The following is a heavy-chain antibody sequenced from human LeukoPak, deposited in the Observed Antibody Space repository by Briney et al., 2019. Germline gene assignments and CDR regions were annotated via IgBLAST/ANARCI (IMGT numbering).Heavy chain of an antibody. V-gene: IGHV4-34*01. Sequence: SETLSLTCAVYGGSFSGYYWSWIRQPPGKGLEWIGEINHSGSTNYNPSLKSRVTISVDTSKNQFSLKLSSVTAADTAVYYCARDPGYYGSGTRGAFDIWGRGTMVTVSS. J-gene: IGHJ3*02. D-gene: IGHD3-10*01. CDR2: INHSGST. CDR1: GGSFSGYY. CDR3: ARDPGYYGSGTRGAFDI.